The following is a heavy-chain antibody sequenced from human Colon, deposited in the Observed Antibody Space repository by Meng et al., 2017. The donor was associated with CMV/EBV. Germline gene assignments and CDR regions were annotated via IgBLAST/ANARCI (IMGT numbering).Heavy chain of an antibody. V-gene: IGHV4-61*01. Sequence: VSRDSVSSGNYYWSWLRQSPGKRLEFLGYRFVRGSPNYNPSLRGRVSISVDSSKNQVSLELTSVTAADTAVYYCAKGDMVRGLIDYWGQGTLVTVSS. D-gene: IGHD3-10*01. CDR1: RDSVSSGNYY. CDR2: RFVRGSP. J-gene: IGHJ4*02. CDR3: AKGDMVRGLIDY.